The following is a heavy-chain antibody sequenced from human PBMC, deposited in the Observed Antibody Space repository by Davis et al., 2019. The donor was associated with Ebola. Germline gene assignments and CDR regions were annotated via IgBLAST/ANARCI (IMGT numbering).Heavy chain of an antibody. CDR1: VITFSSYA. D-gene: IGHD6-19*01. CDR3: AKDYDLAVAGFDF. CDR2: ISGSGGST. Sequence: GGSLRLSCTDSVITFSSYAMTWVRQAPGKGLEWVSAISGSGGSTYYADSVKGRFTISRDTSKNTLFLHMASLRAEDTAVYYCAKDYDLAVAGFDFWGQGTLVTVSS. J-gene: IGHJ4*02. V-gene: IGHV3-23*01.